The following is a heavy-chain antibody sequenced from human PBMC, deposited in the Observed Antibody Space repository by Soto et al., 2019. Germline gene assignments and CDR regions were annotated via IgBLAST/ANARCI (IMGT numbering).Heavy chain of an antibody. CDR2: INPNSGGT. D-gene: IGHD6-13*01. CDR3: ARDPLSSSWYGGNGMEV. CDR1: GYTFTGYY. V-gene: IGHV1-2*04. J-gene: IGHJ6*02. Sequence: ASVKVSCKASGYTFTGYYLHWVRQAPGQGLEWMGWINPNSGGTNYAQKFQGWVTVTRDTSIGTAYMELSRLRSDDTAVYYCARDPLSSSWYGGNGMEVWGQGTTVTVSS.